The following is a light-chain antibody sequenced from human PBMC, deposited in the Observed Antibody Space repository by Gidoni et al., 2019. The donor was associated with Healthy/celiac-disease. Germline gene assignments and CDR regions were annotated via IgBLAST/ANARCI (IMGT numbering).Light chain of an antibody. Sequence: EIVLTQSPGTLSLSPGERATLSCRPSQSVSSSYLAWYQQKPGQAPRLLIYGASSRATCIPAMFSGSVSGTDFSLTIIRLVPEDFSVYYCQQYGSSLWTFGQGTKVDIK. V-gene: IGKV3-20*01. CDR2: GAS. CDR1: QSVSSSY. CDR3: QQYGSSLWT. J-gene: IGKJ1*01.